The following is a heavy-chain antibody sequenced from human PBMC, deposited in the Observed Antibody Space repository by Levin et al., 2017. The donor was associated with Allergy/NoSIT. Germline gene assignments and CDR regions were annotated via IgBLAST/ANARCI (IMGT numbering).Heavy chain of an antibody. CDR3: ARSEYDYSLGSSRYTDDAFDL. CDR2: IIPFFGTT. Sequence: SVKVSCEASGGTFNSYAVSWVRQAPGQGLEWMGGIIPFFGTTNYAQQFQGRLTISAGESTSTAYMELSGLGSGDTAVYYCARSEYDYSLGSSRYTDDAFDLWGQGTKVTVSS. J-gene: IGHJ3*01. V-gene: IGHV1-69*13. CDR1: GGTFNSYA. D-gene: IGHD3-16*02.